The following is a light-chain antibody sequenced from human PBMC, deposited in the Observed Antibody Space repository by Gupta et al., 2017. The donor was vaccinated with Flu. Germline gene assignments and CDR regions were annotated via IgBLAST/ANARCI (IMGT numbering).Light chain of an antibody. CDR3: SSYTNSDTIV. CDR2: EVS. CDR1: SSDVGAYNY. Sequence: TSSDVGAYNYGSWYQHHPGKAPKLIIVEVSDRPSGVSNRFSGSKSGNTASLTVSGLQSEDEADYYCSSYTNSDTIVFGGGTKLTVL. V-gene: IGLV2-14*01. J-gene: IGLJ3*02.